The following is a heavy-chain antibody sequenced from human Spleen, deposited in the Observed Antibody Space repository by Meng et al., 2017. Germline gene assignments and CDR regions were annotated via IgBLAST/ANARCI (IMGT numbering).Heavy chain of an antibody. CDR3: ATRPPDSAWYGVFDY. CDR1: GLTFSSHW. D-gene: IGHD6-19*01. V-gene: IGHV3-7*01. J-gene: IGHJ4*02. Sequence: GESLKISCAGSGLTFSSHWMSWVRQAPGKGLEWVANIKQDGTEKDYVDSVKGRFTISRDNAKNSLYLQMNSLRVEDTAVYYCATRPPDSAWYGVFDYWGQGTLVTGS. CDR2: IKQDGTEK.